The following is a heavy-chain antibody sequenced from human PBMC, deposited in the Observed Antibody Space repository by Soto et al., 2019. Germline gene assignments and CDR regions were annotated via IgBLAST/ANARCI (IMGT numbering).Heavy chain of an antibody. V-gene: IGHV3-21*01. CDR1: GFTFSSYS. CDR3: ARDLLVGATTPSAPDV. J-gene: IGHJ6*02. CDR2: ISSSTGYI. D-gene: IGHD1-26*01. Sequence: PGGSLRLSCAASGFTFSSYSMDWVRQAPGKGLEWVSSISSSTGYIYYADSVNGRFTISRDNAKNSLSLQMNSLRAEDTAVYYCARDLLVGATTPSAPDVWGQGTTVTVSS.